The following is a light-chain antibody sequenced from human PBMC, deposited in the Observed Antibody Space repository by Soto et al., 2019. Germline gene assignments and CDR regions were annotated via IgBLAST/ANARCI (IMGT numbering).Light chain of an antibody. J-gene: IGKJ4*01. CDR1: QSVSSN. CDR2: GAS. Sequence: EIVMTQSPATLSVSPGERATLSCRASQSVSSNLAWYQQKPGQAPRLLIYGASTRATGIPARFSGSGSGTEFTLTISSLQSEDFAVYYCQQTYGTPPTFGGGTKVDI. V-gene: IGKV3-15*01. CDR3: QQTYGTPPT.